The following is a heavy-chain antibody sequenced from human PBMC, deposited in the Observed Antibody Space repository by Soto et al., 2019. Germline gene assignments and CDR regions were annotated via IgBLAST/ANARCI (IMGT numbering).Heavy chain of an antibody. V-gene: IGHV3-30-3*01. Sequence: PGWSLRLSCAASGFTFNNYPMHLVRQPPGKGLEWVALTSYDGTIKYYADSVKGRFTISRDNSKNTLFLQMNSLRADDTAVYYCARDWSGSVIEYWGKGTLVTVSS. CDR3: ARDWSGSVIEY. CDR2: TSYDGTIK. CDR1: GFTFNNYP. D-gene: IGHD3-3*01. J-gene: IGHJ4*02.